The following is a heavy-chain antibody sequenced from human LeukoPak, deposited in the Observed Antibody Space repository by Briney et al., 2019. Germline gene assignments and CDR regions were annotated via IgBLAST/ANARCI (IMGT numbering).Heavy chain of an antibody. Sequence: SGTLSLTCGVSGGSITSSNWWTWVRQPPGMGLEWIGEVYHSGNTYYNPSLKSRVTISVDKSKNQFSLRLSSVTAADTAVYYCATAGSGSWYKYFQHWGQGTLVTVSS. J-gene: IGHJ1*01. CDR1: GGSITSSNW. CDR2: VYHSGNT. D-gene: IGHD6-13*01. V-gene: IGHV4-4*02. CDR3: ATAGSGSWYKYFQH.